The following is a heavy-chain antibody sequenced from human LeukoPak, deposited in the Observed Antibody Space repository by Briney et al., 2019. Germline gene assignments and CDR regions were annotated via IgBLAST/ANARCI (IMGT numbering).Heavy chain of an antibody. CDR3: VNLGYSD. D-gene: IGHD5-12*01. J-gene: IGHJ4*02. Sequence: GGSLRLSCEASGFSFSAAWMTWARQAPGKGLEWVATIKNDGSDRYYVDSVKGRFTLSRDNAKNLVYLQMNSLRVEDTAVYYCVNLGYSDGGQGTLVTVSS. CDR2: IKNDGSDR. V-gene: IGHV3-7*01. CDR1: GFSFSAAW.